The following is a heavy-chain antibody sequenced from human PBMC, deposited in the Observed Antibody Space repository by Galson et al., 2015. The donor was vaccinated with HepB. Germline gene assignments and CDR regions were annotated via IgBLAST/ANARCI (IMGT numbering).Heavy chain of an antibody. Sequence: SLRLSCAASGFTFSSYSMNWVRQAPGEGLEWVSSISSSSSYIYYADSVKGRFTISRDNAKNSLYLQMNSLRAEDTAMYYCARMSGIVGATHPKYYFDYWGQGTLVTVSS. V-gene: IGHV3-21*04. CDR2: ISSSSSYI. CDR3: ARMSGIVGATHPKYYFDY. CDR1: GFTFSSYS. D-gene: IGHD1-26*01. J-gene: IGHJ4*02.